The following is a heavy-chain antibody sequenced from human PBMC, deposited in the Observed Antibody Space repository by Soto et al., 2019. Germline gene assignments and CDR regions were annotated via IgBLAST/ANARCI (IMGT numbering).Heavy chain of an antibody. D-gene: IGHD6-13*01. CDR3: TSLIAAAGTGYYYYYYMDV. CDR2: IRSKANSYAK. Sequence: GGSLRLSCAASGFTFSGSAMHWVRQASGKGLEWVGRIRSKANSYAKADAASVKGRFTIYRDDSKNKAYLQMNSLTPEDTAVYYCTSLIAAAGTGYYYYYYMDVWGKGTTVTVSS. CDR1: GFTFSGSA. V-gene: IGHV3-73*01. J-gene: IGHJ6*03.